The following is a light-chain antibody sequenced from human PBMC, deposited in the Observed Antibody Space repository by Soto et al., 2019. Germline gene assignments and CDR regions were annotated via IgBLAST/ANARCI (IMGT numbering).Light chain of an antibody. CDR1: QGITDY. Sequence: DIQMTQSPSSLSASVGDRVTITCRASQGITDYLAWYQQKPGQVPTLLIYAASTLQSGVPSRFSASGSGTDFTLTITGLQPEDVATYYCQNYNSAPWTFGQGTKVEIK. V-gene: IGKV1-27*01. CDR3: QNYNSAPWT. J-gene: IGKJ1*01. CDR2: AAS.